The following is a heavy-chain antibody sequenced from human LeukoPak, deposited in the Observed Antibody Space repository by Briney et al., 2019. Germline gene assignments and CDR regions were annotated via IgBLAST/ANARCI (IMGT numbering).Heavy chain of an antibody. D-gene: IGHD3-10*01. J-gene: IGHJ4*02. Sequence: GGSLRLSCAASGLIYSDSYMTWIRQAPGKGLEWVSYISRTGSYTNYADSVQGRFTVPRENAKTSLFLHMPSLRAEDTAVYYCARTVGRGPGGHFDYWGQGTLVIASS. V-gene: IGHV3-11*03. CDR2: ISRTGSYT. CDR1: GLIYSDSY. CDR3: ARTVGRGPGGHFDY.